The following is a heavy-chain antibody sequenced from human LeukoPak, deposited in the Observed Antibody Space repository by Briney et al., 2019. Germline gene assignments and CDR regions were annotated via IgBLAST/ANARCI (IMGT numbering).Heavy chain of an antibody. CDR2: ISSSSSNI. J-gene: IGHJ4*02. D-gene: IGHD6-13*01. Sequence: GGSLRLSCAASGFTFSSYSMNWVRQAPGKGLEWVSSISSSSSNIYYADSVKGRFTISRDNAKNSLYLQMNSLRAEDTAVYYCARFIAAPYYFDYWGRGTLVTVSS. CDR3: ARFIAAPYYFDY. CDR1: GFTFSSYS. V-gene: IGHV3-21*01.